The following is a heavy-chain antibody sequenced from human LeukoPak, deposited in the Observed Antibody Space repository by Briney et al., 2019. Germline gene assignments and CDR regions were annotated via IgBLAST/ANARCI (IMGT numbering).Heavy chain of an antibody. D-gene: IGHD1-26*01. Sequence: PSETPSLTCTVSGGSLSSSSYYWGWIRQPPGKGLEWIGCIYYSGRTYYNPSLKSRVTISVDTSKNQFSLKLSSVTAADPAVYYCARPSSGSYSDYWGRGTLVTVSS. CDR3: ARPSSGSYSDY. CDR2: IYYSGRT. V-gene: IGHV4-39*01. J-gene: IGHJ4*02. CDR1: GGSLSSSSYY.